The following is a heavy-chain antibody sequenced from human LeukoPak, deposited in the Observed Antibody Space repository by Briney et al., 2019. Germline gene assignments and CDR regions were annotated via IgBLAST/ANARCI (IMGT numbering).Heavy chain of an antibody. D-gene: IGHD6-19*01. CDR2: ISGSGGST. CDR1: GFTFSSYA. CDR3: AKKCGSTIAVAGENWFDP. J-gene: IGHJ5*02. Sequence: PGGSLRLSCAASGFTFSSYAMSWVRQAPGKGLEWVSAISGSGGSTYYADSVKGRFTISRDNSKNTLYLQMNSLRAEDTAVYYCAKKCGSTIAVAGENWFDPWGQGTLVTVSS. V-gene: IGHV3-23*01.